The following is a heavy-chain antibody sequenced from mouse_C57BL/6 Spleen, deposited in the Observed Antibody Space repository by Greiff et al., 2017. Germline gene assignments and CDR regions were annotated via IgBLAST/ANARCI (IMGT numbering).Heavy chain of an antibody. Sequence: QVQLQQSVPELVKPGASVKISCKASGYAFSSSWMNWVKQRPGKGLEWIGRIYPGDGDTNYNGKFKGKATLTADKSSSTAYMQLSSLTSEDSAVYFCARDGYYLAWFAYWGQGTLVTVSA. CDR3: ARDGYYLAWFAY. CDR1: GYAFSSSW. D-gene: IGHD2-3*01. J-gene: IGHJ3*01. CDR2: IYPGDGDT. V-gene: IGHV1-82*01.